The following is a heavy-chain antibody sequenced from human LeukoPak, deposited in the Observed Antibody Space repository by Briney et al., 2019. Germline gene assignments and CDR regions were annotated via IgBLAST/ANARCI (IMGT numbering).Heavy chain of an antibody. CDR1: GYTLTELS. Sequence: ASVKVSCKVSGYTLTELSMHWVRQAPGKGLEWMGDFDPEDGETIYAQKFQGRVTMIEDTSTDTAYMELSSLRSEDTAVYYCALRDGGYYYVFDYWGQGTLVTVSS. D-gene: IGHD3-22*01. V-gene: IGHV1-24*01. CDR3: ALRDGGYYYVFDY. CDR2: FDPEDGET. J-gene: IGHJ4*02.